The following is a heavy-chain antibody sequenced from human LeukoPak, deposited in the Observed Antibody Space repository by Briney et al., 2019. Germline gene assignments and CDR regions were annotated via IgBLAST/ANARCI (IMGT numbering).Heavy chain of an antibody. CDR3: ARDQDYGSGSYYCFDY. CDR1: GFTFSSYW. Sequence: GGSLRLSCAASGFTFSSYWMSWVRQTPGKGLEWVANIKQDGSEKYYVDSVKGRFTISRDNAKNSLYLQMNSLRAEDTAVYYCARDQDYGSGSYYCFDYWGQGTLVTVSS. CDR2: IKQDGSEK. D-gene: IGHD3-10*01. J-gene: IGHJ4*02. V-gene: IGHV3-7*01.